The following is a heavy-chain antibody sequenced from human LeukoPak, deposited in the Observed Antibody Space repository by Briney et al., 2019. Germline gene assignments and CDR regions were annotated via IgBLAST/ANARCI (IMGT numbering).Heavy chain of an antibody. Sequence: GESLKISCRSSGHDFTTYWIAWVRQLPGKGLEWMGIIHPSDSETQYSPSFQGQVTISADNSISTAYLQWSSLKASDTAMYYCARLLTAHDAFDIWGQGTMVTVSS. CDR1: GHDFTTYW. CDR3: ARLLTAHDAFDI. CDR2: IHPSDSET. V-gene: IGHV5-51*01. J-gene: IGHJ3*02. D-gene: IGHD1-20*01.